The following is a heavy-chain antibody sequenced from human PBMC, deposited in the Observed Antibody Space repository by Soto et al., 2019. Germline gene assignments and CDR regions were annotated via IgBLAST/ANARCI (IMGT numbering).Heavy chain of an antibody. CDR3: ARDRYSRSWYLENGMDV. J-gene: IGHJ6*02. CDR1: GFTFSSYS. V-gene: IGHV3-21*01. Sequence: LRLSCAASGFTFSSYSMNWVRQAPGKGLEWVSSISSSSSYIYYADSVKGRFTISRDNAKNSLYLQMNSLRAEDTAVYYCARDRYSRSWYLENGMDVWGQGTTVTVSS. D-gene: IGHD6-13*01. CDR2: ISSSSSYI.